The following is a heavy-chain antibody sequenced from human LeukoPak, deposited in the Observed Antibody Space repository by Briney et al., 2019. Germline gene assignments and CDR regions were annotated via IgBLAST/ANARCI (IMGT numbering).Heavy chain of an antibody. CDR2: IYTSGST. D-gene: IGHD3-10*01. J-gene: IGHJ6*02. Sequence: PSETLSLTCTVSGGSISSYYWSWIRQPPGKGLEWIGRIYTSGSTNYNPSLKSRVTMSVDTSKNQFSLKLSSVTAADTAVYYCARGQNYGSGSYRNYYYYYYGMDVWGQGTTVTVSS. CDR1: GGSISSYY. V-gene: IGHV4-4*07. CDR3: ARGQNYGSGSYRNYYYYYYGMDV.